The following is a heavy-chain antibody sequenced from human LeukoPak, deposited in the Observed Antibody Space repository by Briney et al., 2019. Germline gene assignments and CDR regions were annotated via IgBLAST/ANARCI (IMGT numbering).Heavy chain of an antibody. J-gene: IGHJ4*02. CDR3: ARFLNFYFDY. D-gene: IGHD1-1*01. CDR2: IYYSGST. V-gene: IGHV4-59*08. Sequence: NPSETLSLTGSVSGGSISSYYWSWIRQPPGKGLEWIGYIYYSGSTNYNPSLKSRVTISVDTSKNQLSLKLSSVTAADTAVYYCARFLNFYFDYWGQGTLVTVSS. CDR1: GGSISSYY.